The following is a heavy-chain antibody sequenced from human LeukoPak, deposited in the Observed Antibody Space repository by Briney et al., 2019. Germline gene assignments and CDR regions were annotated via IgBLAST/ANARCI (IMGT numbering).Heavy chain of an antibody. J-gene: IGHJ6*02. CDR1: GGSLSSYY. Sequence: PSETLSLTCTVSGGSLSSYYWSWVRQPPGKGLEWIGYIYYSGSTNYNPSLKSRVTISVDTSKNQFSLKLSSVTAADTAVYYCARDLIYYYGMDVWGQGTTVTVSS. CDR2: IYYSGST. V-gene: IGHV4-59*01. CDR3: ARDLIYYYGMDV.